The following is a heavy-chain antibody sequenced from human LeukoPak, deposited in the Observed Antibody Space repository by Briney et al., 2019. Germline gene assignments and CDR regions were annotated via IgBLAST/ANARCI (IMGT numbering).Heavy chain of an antibody. CDR1: GYTFTRYG. CDR3: ARDFFRGHCAGLSCFLLVY. V-gene: IGHV1-18*01. J-gene: IGHJ4*02. CDR2: ISANKGET. Sequence: GSSVKVSCKASGYTFTRYGISWVRLAPGQGREGMGWISANKGETNPAQKLQDRVSMTTDPSKSTAYMELRSLRSDDTAVYYCARDFFRGHCAGLSCFLLVYWRQGPVHRVSS. D-gene: IGHD2-15*01.